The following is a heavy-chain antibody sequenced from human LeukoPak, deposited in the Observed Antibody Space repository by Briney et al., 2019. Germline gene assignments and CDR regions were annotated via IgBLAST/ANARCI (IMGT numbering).Heavy chain of an antibody. CDR3: ARGPTTVTTEYFDY. CDR1: GGSFSGYY. D-gene: IGHD4-17*01. Sequence: SETLSLTCAVYGGSFSGYYWSWIRQPPGKGLEWIGEINHSGSTNYNPSLKSRVTISVDTSKNQFSLKLSSVTAADTAVYYCARGPTTVTTEYFDYWGQGTLATVSS. J-gene: IGHJ4*02. V-gene: IGHV4-34*01. CDR2: INHSGST.